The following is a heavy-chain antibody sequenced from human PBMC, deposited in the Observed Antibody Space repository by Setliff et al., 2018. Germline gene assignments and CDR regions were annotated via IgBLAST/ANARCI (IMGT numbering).Heavy chain of an antibody. CDR1: GISISSGHF. J-gene: IGHJ5*02. D-gene: IGHD3-3*01. CDR3: AKVITVFGVVIMENWFDP. V-gene: IGHV4-59*11. CDR2: LSHSGSS. Sequence: SETLSLTCGVSGISISSGHFWSWIRQPPGKGLEWIGYLSHSGSSNYNPSLKSRVTMLVDTSKNQFSLKLSSVTAADTAVYYCAKVITVFGVVIMENWFDPWGQGTLVTVS.